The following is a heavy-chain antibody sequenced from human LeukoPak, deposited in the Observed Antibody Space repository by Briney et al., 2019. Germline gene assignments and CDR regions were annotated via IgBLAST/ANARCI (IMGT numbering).Heavy chain of an antibody. J-gene: IGHJ4*02. CDR3: ARSYYDSSGDFDC. V-gene: IGHV1-69*13. D-gene: IGHD3-22*01. CDR2: IIPIFGTA. CDR1: GGTFSSYA. Sequence: GASVKVSCKASGGTFSSYAISWVRQAPGQGLEWMGGIIPIFGTANYAQKFQGRVTITADESTSTAYMELSSLRSEDTAVYYCARSYYDSSGDFDCWGQGTLVTVPS.